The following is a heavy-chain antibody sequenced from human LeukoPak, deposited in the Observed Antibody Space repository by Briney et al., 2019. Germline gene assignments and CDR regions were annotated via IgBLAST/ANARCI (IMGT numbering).Heavy chain of an antibody. CDR3: ARENTSLAKFGSDC. D-gene: IGHD3-10*02. J-gene: IGHJ4*02. CDR2: INGDGSTT. CDR1: GFTFSSYW. V-gene: IGHV3-74*01. Sequence: GGSLRLSCAASGFTFSSYWMHWVRQAPGKGLVWVSRINGDGSTTTYADSVKGRFTISRDNAKNTLYPQMNSLRAEDTAVYYCARENTSLAKFGSDCWGQGTLVTVSS.